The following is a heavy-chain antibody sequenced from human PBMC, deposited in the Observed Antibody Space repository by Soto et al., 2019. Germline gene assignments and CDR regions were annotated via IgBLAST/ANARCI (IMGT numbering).Heavy chain of an antibody. CDR1: GFTFDDYA. CDR2: ISWNSGSI. J-gene: IGHJ4*02. V-gene: IGHV3-9*01. Sequence: EVQLVESGGGLVQPGRSLRLSCAASGFTFDDYAMQWVRQTPGKGLEWVSGISWNSGSIGYAESVKGRFTISRDNAKNSLYLQMNSQRAEDTALYYCAKKPYCSTTACYPNYFDSWGQGTLVTVSS. D-gene: IGHD2-2*01. CDR3: AKKPYCSTTACYPNYFDS.